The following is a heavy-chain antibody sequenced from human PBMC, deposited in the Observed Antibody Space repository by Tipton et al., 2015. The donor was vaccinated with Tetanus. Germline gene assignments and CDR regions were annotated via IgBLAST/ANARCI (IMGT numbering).Heavy chain of an antibody. V-gene: IGHV4-34*01. J-gene: IGHJ6*02. CDR2: INHSGST. CDR3: ARNSSYGMGV. Sequence: TLSLTCAVYGGSFSGYYWSWIRQPPGKGLEWIGEINHSGSTNYNPSLKSRVTISVDTSKNQFSLKLSSVTAADTAVYYCARNSSYGMGVWGQGTTVTVSS. CDR1: GGSFSGYY.